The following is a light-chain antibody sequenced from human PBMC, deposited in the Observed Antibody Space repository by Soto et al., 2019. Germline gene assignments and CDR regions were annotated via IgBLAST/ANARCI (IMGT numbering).Light chain of an antibody. Sequence: QSALTQPASVSGSPGQSITISCTGTSSDVGSYNLVSWYQQHPGKAPKLMIYEVSKRPSGVSNRFSGSKSGNTASLTISGLQAEDEGDYYCCSYAGSRTYVFGTGTKVTVL. CDR2: EVS. V-gene: IGLV2-23*02. CDR3: CSYAGSRTYV. CDR1: SSDVGSYNL. J-gene: IGLJ1*01.